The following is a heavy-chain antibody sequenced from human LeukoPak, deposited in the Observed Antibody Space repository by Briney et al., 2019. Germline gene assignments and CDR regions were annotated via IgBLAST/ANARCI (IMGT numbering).Heavy chain of an antibody. Sequence: ALVTVSCKSSGYTLTTYGISWVRQAPGKGLEWMSWTSPYNGNTNYAQKLQGRVTMSTDTSTGTAYLELRSLRSDDTAVYYCARRVAVARRDAFDIWGQGTMVTVS. CDR1: GYTLTTYG. D-gene: IGHD6-19*01. CDR3: ARRVAVARRDAFDI. CDR2: TSPYNGNT. J-gene: IGHJ3*02. V-gene: IGHV1-18*01.